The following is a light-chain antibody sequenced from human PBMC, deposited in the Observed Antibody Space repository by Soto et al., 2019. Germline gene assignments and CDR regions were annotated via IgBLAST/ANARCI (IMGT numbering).Light chain of an antibody. CDR2: DAS. CDR1: QSIGGW. CDR3: QQHNDYAT. J-gene: IGKJ2*01. V-gene: IGKV1-5*01. Sequence: DFQMTQSPPTLSASVGDRVTLTCRASQSIGGWLAWYQQRPGKAPKLLIYDASTLASGVPSRFTGSGSGTHFTLTIDNLQPDDAATYYCQQHNDYATFGQGN.